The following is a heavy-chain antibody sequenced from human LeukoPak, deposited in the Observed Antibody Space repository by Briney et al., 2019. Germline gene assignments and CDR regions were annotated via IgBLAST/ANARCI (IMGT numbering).Heavy chain of an antibody. Sequence: ASVKVSCKASGYTFTSYDINWVRQATGQGLEWMGWMNPNSGNTGYAQKFQGRVTMTRNTFISTAYMELSSLRSEDTAVYYCARGIAAAGPNWFDPWGQGTLVTVSS. CDR1: GYTFTSYD. CDR3: ARGIAAAGPNWFDP. CDR2: MNPNSGNT. J-gene: IGHJ5*02. V-gene: IGHV1-8*01. D-gene: IGHD6-13*01.